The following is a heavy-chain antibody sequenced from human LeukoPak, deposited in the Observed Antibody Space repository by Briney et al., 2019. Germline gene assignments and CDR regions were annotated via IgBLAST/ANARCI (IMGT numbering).Heavy chain of an antibody. V-gene: IGHV3-66*01. CDR1: GFTFSSYS. J-gene: IGHJ4*02. D-gene: IGHD2-2*01. CDR3: ARGPIVVVPAAPFDY. CDR2: IYSGGST. Sequence: PGGSLRLSCAASGFTFSSYSMSWVRQAPGKGLEWVSVIYSGGSTYYADSVKGRFTISRDNSKNTLYLQMNSLRAEDTAVYYCARGPIVVVPAAPFDYWGQGTLVTVSS.